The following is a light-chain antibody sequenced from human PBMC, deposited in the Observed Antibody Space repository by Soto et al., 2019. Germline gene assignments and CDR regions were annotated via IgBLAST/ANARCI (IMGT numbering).Light chain of an antibody. Sequence: EIVLTQSPATLSLSPGERATLSCRASQSVSSYLAWYQQKPGQARRLLIYDASNRATGIPARFSGSGSGTDFTLTISSLEPEDFVVYYCQQRSNWPPWTFGQGTKVEIK. CDR2: DAS. J-gene: IGKJ1*01. V-gene: IGKV3-11*01. CDR3: QQRSNWPPWT. CDR1: QSVSSY.